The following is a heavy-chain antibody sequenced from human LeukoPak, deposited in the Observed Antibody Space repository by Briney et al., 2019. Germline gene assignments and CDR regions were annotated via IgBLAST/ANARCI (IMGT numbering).Heavy chain of an antibody. CDR2: ISGSGGSP. D-gene: IGHD2-2*01. CDR3: AKGSRWDCSSTTCYPYNWFDP. CDR1: GFTFSSYA. Sequence: GGPLRLSCAASGFTFSSYAMTWVRQAPGKGLEWVSGISGSGGSPYYADSVKGRFTISRDNSKNTLYLQMNSLRAEDTAVYYCAKGSRWDCSSTTCYPYNWFDPWGQGTLVTVSS. V-gene: IGHV3-23*01. J-gene: IGHJ5*02.